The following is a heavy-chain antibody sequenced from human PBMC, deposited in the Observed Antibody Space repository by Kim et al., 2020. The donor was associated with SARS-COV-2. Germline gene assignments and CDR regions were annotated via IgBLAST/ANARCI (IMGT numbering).Heavy chain of an antibody. Sequence: GGSLRLSCVASGFTLSKYDMHWVRQAIGKGLEWVSSIGIAGDTYYQDSVKGRFTISREKGKNSLYLQMNSLRARDTSMYYCARDNFGMDVWGQGTTVTVYS. CDR1: GFTLSKYD. J-gene: IGHJ6*02. CDR3: ARDNFGMDV. V-gene: IGHV3-13*01. CDR2: IGIAGDT.